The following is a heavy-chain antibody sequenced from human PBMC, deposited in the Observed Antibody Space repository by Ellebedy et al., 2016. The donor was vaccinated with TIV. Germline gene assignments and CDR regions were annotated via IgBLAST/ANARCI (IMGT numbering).Heavy chain of an antibody. CDR3: AKDHEWAGFMAVDYGMDV. CDR1: GLTSSSYA. CDR2: ISFDGKRI. J-gene: IGHJ6*02. Sequence: GESLKISXAASGLTSSSYAMSWVRQAPGKGLEWVANISFDGKRIAYAASVKGRFTISRENSMNTVYLQMNSLRGEDTAQYYCAKDHEWAGFMAVDYGMDVWGQGTTVTVSS. V-gene: IGHV3-30*18. D-gene: IGHD1-26*01.